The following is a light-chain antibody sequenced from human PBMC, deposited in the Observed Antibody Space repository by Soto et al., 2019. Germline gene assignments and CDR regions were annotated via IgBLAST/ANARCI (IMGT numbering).Light chain of an antibody. J-gene: IGKJ1*01. V-gene: IGKV3-15*01. CDR1: QSVSSN. CDR2: GAS. Sequence: EIVMTQSPSTLSVSPGERATLSCRASQSVSSNLALYQQKPGQAPRLLIYGASTRATGIPARFSGSGSGTEFTHTISSLQSEDFAVYYCQQYNNWPQTFGQGTKVDIK. CDR3: QQYNNWPQT.